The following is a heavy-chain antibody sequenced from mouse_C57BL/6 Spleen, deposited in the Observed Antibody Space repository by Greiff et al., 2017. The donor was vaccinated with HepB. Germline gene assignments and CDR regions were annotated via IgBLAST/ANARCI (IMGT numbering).Heavy chain of an antibody. CDR1: GYTFTDYY. V-gene: IGHV1-77*01. D-gene: IGHD2-4*01. Sequence: VQLQQSGAELVKPGASVKISCKASGYTFTDYYINWVKQRPGQGLEWIGKIGPGSGSTYYNEKFKGKARLTADKSSSTAYMQLRSLTSEDSAVYFCASPIYYDYDGGFAYWGQGTLVTVSA. CDR3: ASPIYYDYDGGFAY. CDR2: IGPGSGST. J-gene: IGHJ3*01.